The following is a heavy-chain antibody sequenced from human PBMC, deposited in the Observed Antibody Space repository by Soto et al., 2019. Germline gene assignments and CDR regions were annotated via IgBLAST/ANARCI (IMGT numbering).Heavy chain of an antibody. CDR3: ARALYCSSTSCLSFDY. CDR1: GGSISSSNW. D-gene: IGHD2-2*01. Sequence: SETLSLTCTVSGGSISSSNWWSWVRQPPGKGLEWIGEIYHSGSTNYNPSLKSRVTISVDKSKNQFSLKLSSVTAADTAVYYCARALYCSSTSCLSFDYWGPGTLVTVSS. J-gene: IGHJ4*02. V-gene: IGHV4-4*02. CDR2: IYHSGST.